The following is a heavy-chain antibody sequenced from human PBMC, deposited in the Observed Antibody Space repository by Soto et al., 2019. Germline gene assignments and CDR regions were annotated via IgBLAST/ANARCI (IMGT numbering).Heavy chain of an antibody. CDR1: GFTFSSYG. V-gene: IGHV3-30*18. CDR2: ISYDGSNK. CDR3: AKDRQKVRGSMDV. J-gene: IGHJ6*02. Sequence: QVQLVESGGGVVQPGRSLRLSCAASGFTFSSYGMHWVRQAPGKGLDWVAVISYDGSNKYYADSVKGRFTISRDNSKNTLYLQINSLSAEDTAVFYCAKDRQKVRGSMDVWGQGTTVTVSS.